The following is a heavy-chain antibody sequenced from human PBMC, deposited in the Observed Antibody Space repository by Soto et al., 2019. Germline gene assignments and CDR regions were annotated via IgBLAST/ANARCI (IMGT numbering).Heavy chain of an antibody. V-gene: IGHV3-21*06. J-gene: IGHJ4*02. CDR1: VFTFTRYS. Sequence: PVGSLRLSCAASVFTFTRYSMNWVRQAPGKGLEWVSSISSTTNYIYYGDSMKGRFTISRDNAKNSLYLDMNSLRAEDTAVYYCARESEDLTSNFDYWGQGTLVTVSS. CDR2: ISSTTNYI. CDR3: ARESEDLTSNFDY.